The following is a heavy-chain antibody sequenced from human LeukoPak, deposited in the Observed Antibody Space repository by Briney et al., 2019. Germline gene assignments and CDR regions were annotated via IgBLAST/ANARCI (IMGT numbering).Heavy chain of an antibody. D-gene: IGHD4-17*01. Sequence: PGGSLRLSCAASGFTFSSDAMTWVRQAPGKGLEWVSGISDSGGSTFNADSVKGRFTISRDNSKNTLYLQMNSLRAEDTAVYYCTKVRVATKLTTELDYWGQGTLVTVSS. J-gene: IGHJ4*02. CDR3: TKVRVATKLTTELDY. CDR2: ISDSGGST. V-gene: IGHV3-23*01. CDR1: GFTFSSDA.